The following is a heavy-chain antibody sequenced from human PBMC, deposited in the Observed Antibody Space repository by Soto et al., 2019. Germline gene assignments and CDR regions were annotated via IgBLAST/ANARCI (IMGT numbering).Heavy chain of an antibody. V-gene: IGHV5-10-1*01. J-gene: IGHJ6*02. CDR2: IDPRDSYS. CDR3: ARLSTGFCTKETCQHYFGMDV. D-gene: IGHD2-8*01. Sequence: PGESLKISCQASGYTFSAFWITWVRQMPGKGLEWMATIDPRDSYSNYSLSFQGHVTISADKSIGSAYLHWSTLEASDTAIYYCARLSTGFCTKETCQHYFGMDVWGQGTTVTVSS. CDR1: GYTFSAFW.